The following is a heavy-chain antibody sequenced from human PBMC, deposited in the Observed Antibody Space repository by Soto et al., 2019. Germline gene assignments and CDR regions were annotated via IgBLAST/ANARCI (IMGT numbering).Heavy chain of an antibody. CDR2: IYSSGST. J-gene: IGHJ3*02. CDR1: GDSISGGGFS. Sequence: PSETLSLTCAVSGDSISGGGFSWNWIRQSPGKGLEWIGYIYSSGSTNYNPSLKSRVTISVDTSKNQFSLKLSSVTAADTAVYYCARGYSSGWYGRYAFDIWGQGTMVTVSS. CDR3: ARGYSSGWYGRYAFDI. D-gene: IGHD6-19*01. V-gene: IGHV4-61*08.